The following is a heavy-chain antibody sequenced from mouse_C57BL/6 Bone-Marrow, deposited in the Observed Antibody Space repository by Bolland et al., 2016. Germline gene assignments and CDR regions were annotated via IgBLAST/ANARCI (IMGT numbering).Heavy chain of an antibody. CDR3: ARSSFITTVSSMDY. CDR2: RSGNT. D-gene: IGHD1-1*01. Sequence: RSGNTYYNEKFKGKATLTADKSSSTAYMELRSLTSEDSAVYFCARSSFITTVSSMDYWGQGTS. J-gene: IGHJ4*01. V-gene: IGHV1-81*01.